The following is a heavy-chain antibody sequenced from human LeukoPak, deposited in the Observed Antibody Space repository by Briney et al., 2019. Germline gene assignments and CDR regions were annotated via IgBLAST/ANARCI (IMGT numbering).Heavy chain of an antibody. Sequence: SLSVSLTHGVSVGFLLITNYRSWVRPAPGAGLDGMGEISHSGTTNYNPSLRSRVAMSLDRANNQFSLSLTSVTAADTAVYYCTRESRPFGPFAYWGQGVLVTVS. J-gene: IGHJ4*02. D-gene: IGHD2-2*01. V-gene: IGHV4-4*02. CDR3: TRESRPFGPFAY. CDR2: ISHSGTT. CDR1: VGFLLITNY.